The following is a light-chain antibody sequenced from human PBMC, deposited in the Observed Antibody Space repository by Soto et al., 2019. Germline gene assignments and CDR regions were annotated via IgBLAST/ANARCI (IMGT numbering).Light chain of an antibody. J-gene: IGKJ1*01. CDR2: GAS. Sequence: EIVMTQSPATLSVSPVERATLSCMASQSVSSNLAWYQQKPGQAPRLLIYGASTRATGIPARFSGSGSGTEFTLTISSLQSEDFAVYYCQQYNNWHTWTFGQGTKVDIK. CDR1: QSVSSN. CDR3: QQYNNWHTWT. V-gene: IGKV3-15*01.